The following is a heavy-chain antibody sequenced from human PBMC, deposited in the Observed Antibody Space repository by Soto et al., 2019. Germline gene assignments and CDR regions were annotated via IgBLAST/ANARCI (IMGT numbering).Heavy chain of an antibody. CDR1: GGSISSGGYY. CDR3: ARAPLWFGESYPYNQYYFDY. J-gene: IGHJ4*02. Sequence: QVQLQESGPGLVKPSQTLSLTCTVSGGSISSGGYYWSLIRQHPGKGLEWIGYIYYSVSTYYNPSLKIRFTISVDTSKNQFSLKLSSVTAADTAVYYCARAPLWFGESYPYNQYYFDYWGQGTLVTVSS. CDR2: IYYSVST. D-gene: IGHD3-10*01. V-gene: IGHV4-31*03.